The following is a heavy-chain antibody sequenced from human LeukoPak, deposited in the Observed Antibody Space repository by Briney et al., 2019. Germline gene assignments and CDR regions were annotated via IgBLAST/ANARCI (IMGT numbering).Heavy chain of an antibody. D-gene: IGHD2-2*01. CDR3: ARSLFVVVPAAMSVEDWFDP. V-gene: IGHV1-2*02. Sequence: ASVKVSCKASGYTFTGYYMHWVRQAPGQGLEWMGWINPNSGGTNYAQKFQGRVTMTRDTSISTAYMELSRLRSDDTAVYYCARSLFVVVPAAMSVEDWFDPWGQGTLVTVSS. CDR2: INPNSGGT. CDR1: GYTFTGYY. J-gene: IGHJ5*02.